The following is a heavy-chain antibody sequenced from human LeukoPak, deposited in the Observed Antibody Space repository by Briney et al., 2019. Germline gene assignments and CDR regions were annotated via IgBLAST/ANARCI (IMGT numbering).Heavy chain of an antibody. CDR2: SSGSGDST. D-gene: IGHD2-8*01. Sequence: PGGSQRLSCAPSVFILRSYPMSSAPRAPEKGLVRVSTSSGSGDSTSDADSVKCRFTISRDNSKHTLYMQSNSLRAADTTLYYCAKERSCINDVCHVDFDDWGQGTLVTVSS. V-gene: IGHV3-23*01. CDR1: VFILRSYP. CDR3: AKERSCINDVCHVDFDD. J-gene: IGHJ4*02.